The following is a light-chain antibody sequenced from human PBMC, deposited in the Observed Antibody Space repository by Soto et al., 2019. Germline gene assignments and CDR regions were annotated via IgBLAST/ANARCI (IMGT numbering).Light chain of an antibody. CDR3: SSYTISSTVL. CDR1: SSDVGDYNY. V-gene: IGLV2-14*01. Sequence: QSALTQPASVSGSPGQSITVSCTGTSSDVGDYNYVSWYQQHPGKAPKLMIFDVSNRPSGVSNRFSGSKSGNTASLTISGLQAEDEADYYCSSYTISSTVLFGGGTKLTVL. J-gene: IGLJ2*01. CDR2: DVS.